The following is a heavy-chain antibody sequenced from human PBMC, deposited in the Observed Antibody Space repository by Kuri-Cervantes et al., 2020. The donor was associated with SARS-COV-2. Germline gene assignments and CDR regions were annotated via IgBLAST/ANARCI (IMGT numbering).Heavy chain of an antibody. Sequence: ETLSLTCAASGFTFSSYAMSWVRQAPGKGLEWVSYISSSGSTIYYADSVKGRFTISRDNAKNSLYLQMNSLRDEDTAVYYCAVPDYPDYWGQGTLVTVSS. CDR2: ISSSGSTI. CDR3: AVPDYPDY. J-gene: IGHJ4*02. V-gene: IGHV3-48*02. CDR1: GFTFSSYA.